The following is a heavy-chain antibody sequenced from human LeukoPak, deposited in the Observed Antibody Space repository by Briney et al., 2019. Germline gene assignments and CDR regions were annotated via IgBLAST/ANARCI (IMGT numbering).Heavy chain of an antibody. D-gene: IGHD4-17*01. CDR3: ARVELDYGDYRGDYFFYMDV. CDR1: GYTFTGYY. CDR2: INPNSGGT. V-gene: IGHV1-2*02. Sequence: ASVKVSCKASGYTFTGYYMHWVRQAPGQGLEWMGWINPNSGGTNYAQKFQGRVTMTRDTSISTAYMGLSRLRSDDTAVYYCARVELDYGDYRGDYFFYMDVWGKGTTVTISS. J-gene: IGHJ6*03.